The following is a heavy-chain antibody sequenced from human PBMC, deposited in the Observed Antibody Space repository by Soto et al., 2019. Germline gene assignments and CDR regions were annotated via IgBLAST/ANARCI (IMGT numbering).Heavy chain of an antibody. CDR2: ISGSSNYI. CDR3: ARPYSVADNWYFDL. V-gene: IGHV3-21*01. D-gene: IGHD6-19*01. Sequence: GGSLRLSCAASGFTFSTYDMNCVRQAPGKWLEWVSSISGSSNYIYYADSVRGRFTISRDNAKDSLFRQMGSLRAEDTAAYYCARPYSVADNWYFDLWGRGTLVTVFS. J-gene: IGHJ2*01. CDR1: GFTFSTYD.